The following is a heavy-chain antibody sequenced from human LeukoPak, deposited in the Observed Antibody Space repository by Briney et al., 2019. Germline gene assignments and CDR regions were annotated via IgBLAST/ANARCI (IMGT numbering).Heavy chain of an antibody. V-gene: IGHV3-7*03. CDR3: AREPWGYSGSSDH. CDR1: GFTFSGYW. Sequence: GGSLRLSCAASGFTFSGYWMSWVRQAPGKGLEWVANIKQDGSEKCYVDSVKGRFTISRDNAKTSLYLQMNSLRAEDTAVYYCAREPWGYSGSSDHWGQGTLVTVSS. D-gene: IGHD5-12*01. J-gene: IGHJ5*02. CDR2: IKQDGSEK.